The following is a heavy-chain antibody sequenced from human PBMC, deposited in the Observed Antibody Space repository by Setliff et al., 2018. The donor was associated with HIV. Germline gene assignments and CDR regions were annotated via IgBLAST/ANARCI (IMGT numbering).Heavy chain of an antibody. D-gene: IGHD3-22*01. CDR3: ARTPEDYDTDFDV. V-gene: IGHV4-34*01. CDR1: GGSFSAYY. J-gene: IGHJ4*02. Sequence: PSETLSLTCAVYGGSFSAYYWSWIRQPPGKGLEWIGEINHSGSTNYNPSLKTRVTIMVDTSKNQFSLKLSSVTAADTAVYYCARTPEDYDTDFDVWGQGTLVTVSS. CDR2: INHSGST.